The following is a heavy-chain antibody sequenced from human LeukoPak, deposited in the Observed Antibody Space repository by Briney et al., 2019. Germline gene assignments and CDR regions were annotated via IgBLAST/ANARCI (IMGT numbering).Heavy chain of an antibody. CDR1: GGTFSSYA. D-gene: IGHD3-3*01. Sequence: SVKASCKASGGTFSSYAISWVRQAPGQGLEWMGGIIPIFGTANYAQKFQGRVTITTDESTSTAYMELSSLRSEDTAVYYCARDGGWSGYYTYYYCYMDVWGKGTTVTVSS. J-gene: IGHJ6*03. CDR2: IIPIFGTA. CDR3: ARDGGWSGYYTYYYCYMDV. V-gene: IGHV1-69*05.